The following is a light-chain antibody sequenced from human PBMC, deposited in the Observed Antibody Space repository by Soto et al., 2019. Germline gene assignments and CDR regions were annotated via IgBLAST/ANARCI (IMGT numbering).Light chain of an antibody. J-gene: IGLJ1*01. Sequence: QSVLTQPPSASGTPGQRVTISCSGSSSNIGSNAVNWYQQLPGTAPKLLIYDNNQGPSGVPDRFSGSKSGTSASLAISGLQSEDEADYYCCSYASSSSYVFGTGTKLTVL. V-gene: IGLV1-44*01. CDR1: SSNIGSNA. CDR2: DNN. CDR3: CSYASSSSYV.